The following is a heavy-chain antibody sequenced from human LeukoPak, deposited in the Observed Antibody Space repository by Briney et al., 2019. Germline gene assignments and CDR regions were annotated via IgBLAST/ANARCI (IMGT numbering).Heavy chain of an antibody. J-gene: IGHJ6*02. D-gene: IGHD2-2*01. CDR3: ARGWGRYCSSSSCSYYYYYGMDV. V-gene: IGHV4-31*03. CDR2: IYYSGST. CDR1: GGSISSGGYY. Sequence: PSQTLSLTCTVSGGSISSGGYYWSWIRQHPGKGLEWIGYIYYSGSTYYNPSLKSRVTISVDTSNNQFSLKLSSVTAADTAVYYCARGWGRYCSSSSCSYYYYYGMDVWGQGTTVTVSS.